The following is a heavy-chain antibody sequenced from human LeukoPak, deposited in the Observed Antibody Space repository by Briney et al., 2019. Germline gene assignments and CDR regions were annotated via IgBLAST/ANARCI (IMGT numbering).Heavy chain of an antibody. V-gene: IGHV3-48*01. Sequence: GGSLRLSCAASGFTFSSNNLNWVRQAPGKGLEWVSYISGSSNTIYYADSVKGRFTISRDNAKNSLYLQMNSLRAEDTAVYYCARRHLDSAGWTIDYWGQGTLVTVSS. CDR3: ARRHLDSAGWTIDY. J-gene: IGHJ4*02. D-gene: IGHD3-9*01. CDR1: GFTFSSNN. CDR2: ISGSSNTI.